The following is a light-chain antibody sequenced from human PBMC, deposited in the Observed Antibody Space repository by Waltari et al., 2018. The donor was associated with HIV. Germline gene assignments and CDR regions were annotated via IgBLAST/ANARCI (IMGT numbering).Light chain of an antibody. CDR1: SSNIGSNG. V-gene: IGLV1-44*01. CDR2: SNN. Sequence: QSVLTQSPSASGTPGQRVTISCSGGSSNIGSNGVDWYQQFPGTAPKLLIYSNNQRPSGVPDRFSGSKSGTSASLAISGLQSEDEATYYCATLDDSLNGPIFGRGTRLTVL. CDR3: ATLDDSLNGPI. J-gene: IGLJ2*01.